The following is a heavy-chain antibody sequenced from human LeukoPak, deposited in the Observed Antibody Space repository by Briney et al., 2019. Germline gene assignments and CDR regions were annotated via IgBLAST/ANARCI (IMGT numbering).Heavy chain of an antibody. CDR3: ARDSSDFYRVSDY. Sequence: GGSLRLSCAASGFTVSNTYMTWVRQAPGKGLGWVSVIYSGGTTYYADSVKGRFTISRDNSKNMLYPQMNSLRAEDTAVYFCARDSSDFYRVSDYWGQGTLVTVSS. CDR2: IYSGGTT. D-gene: IGHD6-19*01. J-gene: IGHJ4*02. CDR1: GFTVSNTY. V-gene: IGHV3-53*01.